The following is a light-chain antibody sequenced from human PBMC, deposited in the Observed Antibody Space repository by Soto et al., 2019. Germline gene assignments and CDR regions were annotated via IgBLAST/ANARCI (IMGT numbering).Light chain of an antibody. Sequence: HSALTQPASVSGSPGQSITISCTGTSSDVGGYNYVSWYQQHPDKAPKLMIYEVSNRPSGVSNRFSGSKSGNTASLTISGLQAEDEADYYCSSYTSSSTYVFATGTKV. CDR1: SSDVGGYNY. J-gene: IGLJ1*01. CDR3: SSYTSSSTYV. V-gene: IGLV2-14*01. CDR2: EVS.